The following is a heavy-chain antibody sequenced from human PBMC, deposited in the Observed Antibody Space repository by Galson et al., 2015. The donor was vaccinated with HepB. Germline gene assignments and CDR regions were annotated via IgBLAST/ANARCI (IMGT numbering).Heavy chain of an antibody. V-gene: IGHV3-48*01. Sequence: SLRLSCAASGFTFSPYTMNWVRQAPGKGLECMSHIISDSNNIYYADSVKGRFTISRDNAKSSLYLKMTSLRAEDTAVYYCARDRGGRYMDVWAKGPRSPSP. CDR1: GFTFSPYT. J-gene: IGHJ6*03. D-gene: IGHD3-10*01. CDR3: ARDRGGRYMDV. CDR2: IISDSNNI.